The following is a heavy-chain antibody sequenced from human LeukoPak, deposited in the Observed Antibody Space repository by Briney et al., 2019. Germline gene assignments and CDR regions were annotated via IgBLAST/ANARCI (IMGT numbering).Heavy chain of an antibody. D-gene: IGHD2-21*02. CDR2: ISSNGGST. Sequence: GGSLRLSCAASGFTFSSYAMHWVRQAPGKGLEYVSAISSNGGSTYYANSVKGRFTIYRDNSKNTLYLQMGSLRAEDMAVYYCARGIAYCGGDCYSRWFDPWGQGTLVTVSS. CDR3: ARGIAYCGGDCYSRWFDP. V-gene: IGHV3-64*01. CDR1: GFTFSSYA. J-gene: IGHJ5*02.